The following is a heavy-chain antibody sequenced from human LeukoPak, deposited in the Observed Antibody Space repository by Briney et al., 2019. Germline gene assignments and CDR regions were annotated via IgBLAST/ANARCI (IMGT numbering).Heavy chain of an antibody. V-gene: IGHV4-61*08. CDR2: IYSSGST. D-gene: IGHD1-1*01. CDR3: ASTSGTTSQPFDY. Sequence: SETLSLTCTVSGGSISSGGYYWNWIRQHPGEGLEWIGYIYSSGSTNYNPSLKSRVTISLDTSKNQFSLKLSSVTAADTAVYYCASTSGTTSQPFDYWGQGTLVTVSS. CDR1: GGSISSGGYY. J-gene: IGHJ4*02.